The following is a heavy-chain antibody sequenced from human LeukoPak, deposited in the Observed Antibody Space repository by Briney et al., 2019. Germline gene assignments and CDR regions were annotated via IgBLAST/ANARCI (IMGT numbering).Heavy chain of an antibody. CDR2: SYYTGST. V-gene: IGHV4-31*03. J-gene: IGHJ4*02. D-gene: IGHD3-9*01. Sequence: TLSLTCSVSGGSITSGRYYWTWIRQYPEKGLEWIGYSYYTGSTHYKPSLKSRAAISLDKSKNQFSLNLTSATAADTAVYYCARATYDLLTGYYLDSWGQGTLVTVSP. CDR3: ARATYDLLTGYYLDS. CDR1: GGSITSGRYY.